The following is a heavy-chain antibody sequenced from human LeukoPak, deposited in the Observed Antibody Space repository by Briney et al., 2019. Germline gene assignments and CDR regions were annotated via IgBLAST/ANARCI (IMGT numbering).Heavy chain of an antibody. CDR3: ATGYSSSWGYYFDY. D-gene: IGHD6-13*01. CDR1: GYTFTDYF. V-gene: IGHV1-69*13. J-gene: IGHJ4*02. CDR2: IIPIFGTA. Sequence: GASVKVSCKASGYTFTDYFMHWVRQAPGQGLEWMGGIIPIFGTANYAQKFQGRVTITADESTSTAYMELSSLRSEDTAVYYCATGYSSSWGYYFDYWGQGTLVTVSS.